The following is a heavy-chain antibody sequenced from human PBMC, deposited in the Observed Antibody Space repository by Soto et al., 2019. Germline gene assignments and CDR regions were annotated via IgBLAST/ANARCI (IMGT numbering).Heavy chain of an antibody. CDR2: IYSGGST. CDR3: ARGFADSSGYSYVDY. Sequence: GGSLRLSCAASGFTVSRNYMSWVRQAPGKGLEWVSVIYSGGSTYYADSVKGRFTISRHNSKNTLYLQMTSLRAEDTAVYYCARGFADSSGYSYVDYWGQGTLVTVSS. D-gene: IGHD3-22*01. CDR1: GFTVSRNY. V-gene: IGHV3-53*04. J-gene: IGHJ4*02.